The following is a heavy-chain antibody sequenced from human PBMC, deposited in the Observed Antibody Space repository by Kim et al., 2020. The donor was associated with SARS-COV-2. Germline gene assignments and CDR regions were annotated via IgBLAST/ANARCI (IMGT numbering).Heavy chain of an antibody. D-gene: IGHD3-9*01. CDR2: INPNTGGT. CDR3: ARSSTYYDPAGYYIGEGWFDS. CDR1: GYTFTGYY. V-gene: IGHV1-2*06. Sequence: ASVKVSCKTSGYTFTGYYLNWVRQAPGQGLEWMGRINPNTGGTSYAQTFQGRVTVTSDTSISTVYMELSRLTSDDTAIYYCARSSTYYDPAGYYIGEGWFDSWGQGTLVTVSS. J-gene: IGHJ5*01.